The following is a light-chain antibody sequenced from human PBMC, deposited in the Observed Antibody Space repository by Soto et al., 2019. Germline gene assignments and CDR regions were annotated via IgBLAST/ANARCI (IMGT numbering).Light chain of an antibody. J-gene: IGKJ5*01. CDR2: DTS. CDR1: QSLANSF. CDR3: QQYGTSEII. V-gene: IGKV3-20*01. Sequence: EIVLTQSPGTLSLSPGERATLSCRASQSLANSFIAWYQQKPGQAPRLLIYDTSSRASGIPDRFSGSGSGTDFTLTIIRLETEDFAVFYCQQYGTSEIIFGQGTRLEIK.